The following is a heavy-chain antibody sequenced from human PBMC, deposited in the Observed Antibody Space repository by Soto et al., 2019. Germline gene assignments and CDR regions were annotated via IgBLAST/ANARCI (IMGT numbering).Heavy chain of an antibody. D-gene: IGHD2-15*01. CDR1: GYAFTSYY. V-gene: IGHV1-46*03. J-gene: IGHJ4*02. Sequence: QVQLVQSGAEVKKPGASVKVSCKASGYAFTSYYMHWVRQAPGQGLEWMGIINPSGGSTSYAQKFQGGVTMTRDTSTSTVYMELSSLRSEDTAVYYCARPYGGYVYYWGQGTLVTVSS. CDR3: ARPYGGYVYY. CDR2: INPSGGST.